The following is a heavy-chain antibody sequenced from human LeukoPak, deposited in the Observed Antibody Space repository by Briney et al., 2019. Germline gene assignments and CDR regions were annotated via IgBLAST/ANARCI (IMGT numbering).Heavy chain of an antibody. D-gene: IGHD4-17*01. Sequence: ASVKVSCKASGYTFTGHYMHWVRRAPGQGLEWMGIINPSGGSTSYAQKFQGRVTMTRDTSTSTVYMELSSLRSEDTAVYYCARSLIAPYGDYEADYWGQGTLVTVSS. V-gene: IGHV1-46*01. CDR1: GYTFTGHY. CDR3: ARSLIAPYGDYEADY. J-gene: IGHJ4*02. CDR2: INPSGGST.